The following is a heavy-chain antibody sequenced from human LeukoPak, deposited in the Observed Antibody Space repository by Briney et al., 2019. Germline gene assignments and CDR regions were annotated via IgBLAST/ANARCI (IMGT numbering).Heavy chain of an antibody. CDR3: ARIYCSSASCYPLFDY. D-gene: IGHD2-2*01. CDR2: ISSSGNYI. CDR1: GFTFTGYN. J-gene: IGHJ4*02. Sequence: GGSLRLSCAASGFTFTGYNVNWVRQAPGKGLEWVSSISSSGNYIYYADSVKGRFTISRDNAKHSPHLQMNSLSSEHTAVYYCARIYCSSASCYPLFDYWGQGTPVTVSS. V-gene: IGHV3-21*01.